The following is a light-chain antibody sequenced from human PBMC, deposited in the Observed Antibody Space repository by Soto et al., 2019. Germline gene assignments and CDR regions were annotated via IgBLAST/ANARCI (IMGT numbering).Light chain of an antibody. V-gene: IGKV3-15*01. CDR3: QQYDNWPYT. J-gene: IGKJ2*01. CDR2: RAS. CDR1: QHVSSN. Sequence: EIVMTQPPATLSVSPRGSSTLSCRASQHVSSNFAWYRQKPGQAPTLLIYRASTRATGIPARFSGSGSGTEFTLTISRLQAEDFAVYYCQQYDNWPYTFGQGTKLEIK.